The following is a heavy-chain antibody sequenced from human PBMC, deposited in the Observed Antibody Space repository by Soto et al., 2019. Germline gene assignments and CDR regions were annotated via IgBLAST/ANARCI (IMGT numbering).Heavy chain of an antibody. J-gene: IGHJ4*02. Sequence: PGGSLRLSCAASGFTFSSYSMNWVRQAPGKGLEWVSYISSSSSTIYYADSVKGRFTISRDNAKNSLYLQMNSLRDGDTAVYYCAGDPSENWDPPHFDYWGQGTLVTVSS. D-gene: IGHD7-27*01. CDR2: ISSSSSTI. V-gene: IGHV3-48*02. CDR3: AGDPSENWDPPHFDY. CDR1: GFTFSSYS.